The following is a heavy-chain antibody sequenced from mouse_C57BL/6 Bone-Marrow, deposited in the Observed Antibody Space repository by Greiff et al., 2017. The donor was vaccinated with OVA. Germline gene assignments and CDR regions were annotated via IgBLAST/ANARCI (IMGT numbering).Heavy chain of an antibody. J-gene: IGHJ1*03. CDR2: IYPGSGST. Sequence: VQLQQPGAELVKPGASVKMSCKASGYTFTSYWMTWVKQRPGQGLEWIGDIYPGSGSTNYNEKFKGKATLTVDTSSSTAYMQLSSLTSGDSAVYYCAEEVLRWYIDVGGTGTAVTVSA. D-gene: IGHD1-1*01. CDR1: GYTFTSYW. CDR3: AEEVLRWYIDV. V-gene: IGHV1-55*01.